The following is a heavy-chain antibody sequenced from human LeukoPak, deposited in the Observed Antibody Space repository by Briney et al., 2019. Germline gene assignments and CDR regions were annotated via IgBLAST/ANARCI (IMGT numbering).Heavy chain of an antibody. CDR1: GYTFTSYG. Sequence: ASVKVSCKASGYTFTSYGISWVRQAPGQGLEWMGWISAYNGNTNYAQKLQGRVTMTTDTSTSTAYMELRSLRSDDTAVYYCARDWRGSSTSAYGGMDVWGQGTTVTVSS. J-gene: IGHJ6*02. CDR2: ISAYNGNT. CDR3: ARDWRGSSTSAYGGMDV. D-gene: IGHD2-2*01. V-gene: IGHV1-18*01.